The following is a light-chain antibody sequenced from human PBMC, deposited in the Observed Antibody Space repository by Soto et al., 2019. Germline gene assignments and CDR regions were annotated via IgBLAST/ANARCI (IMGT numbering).Light chain of an antibody. CDR3: QQYNSWPLT. J-gene: IGKJ3*01. CDR2: DAS. V-gene: IGKV3-11*01. CDR1: QSVSSY. Sequence: IGCPHYPPTLPLSPGGRAALSCRASQSVSSYLAWYQQKPGQAPRLLIYDASNRATGIPARFSGSGSGSDFTLTISSLQSEDFAVYYCQQYNSWPLTFGPGTKVDI.